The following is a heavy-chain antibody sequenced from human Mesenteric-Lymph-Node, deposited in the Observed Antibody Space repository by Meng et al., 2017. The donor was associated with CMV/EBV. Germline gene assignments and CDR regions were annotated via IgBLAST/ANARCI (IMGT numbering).Heavy chain of an antibody. J-gene: IGHJ4*02. Sequence: ASVKVSCKASGYTFTGYYMHWVRQAPGQGLEWLGWISGYNANTDYAQSVQGRVTMTTDTPTNTVYMELRSLRSDDTAIYYCARDRTYSGTYSRGDYWGQGTLVTVSS. V-gene: IGHV1-18*04. D-gene: IGHD1-26*01. CDR1: GYTFTGYY. CDR3: ARDRTYSGTYSRGDY. CDR2: ISGYNANT.